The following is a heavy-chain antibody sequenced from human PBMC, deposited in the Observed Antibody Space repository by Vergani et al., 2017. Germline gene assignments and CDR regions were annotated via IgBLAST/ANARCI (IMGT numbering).Heavy chain of an antibody. CDR1: GYTFTGYY. CDR3: ARLREGSSFDM. V-gene: IGHV1-2*02. CDR2: INPNSGGT. Sequence: QVQLVQSGAEVKKPGASVKVSCKASGYTFTGYYMHWVRQAPGQGREWMGWINPNSGGTNYAQKFQGRVTITADKSTSTAYMELSSLRSEDTAVYYCARLREGSSFDMWRRGRMVTVYS. J-gene: IGHJ3*02. D-gene: IGHD3-10*01.